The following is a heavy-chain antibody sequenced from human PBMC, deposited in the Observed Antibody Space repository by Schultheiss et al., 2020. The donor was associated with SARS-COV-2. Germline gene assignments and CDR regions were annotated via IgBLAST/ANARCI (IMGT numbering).Heavy chain of an antibody. J-gene: IGHJ4*02. Sequence: SETLSLTCTVSGGSISTYFWSWLRQPPGKGLEWIGSIYYSGSTNYNPSLKSRVTISVDTSKNQFSLKLSSVTAADTAVYYCARGGSGDYWGQGTLVTVSS. CDR2: IYYSGST. D-gene: IGHD1-26*01. V-gene: IGHV4-59*12. CDR1: GGSISTYF. CDR3: ARGGSGDY.